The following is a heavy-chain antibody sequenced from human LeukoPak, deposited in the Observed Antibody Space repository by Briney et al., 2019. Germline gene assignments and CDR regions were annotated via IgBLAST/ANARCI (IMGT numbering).Heavy chain of an antibody. D-gene: IGHD3-22*01. CDR1: GGSIYSSDYY. CDR3: ARASYSYDINGWVPFDY. J-gene: IGHJ4*02. CDR2: INHSGST. Sequence: SETLSLTCTVSGGSIYSSDYYWGWIRQPPGKGLEWIGEINHSGSTNYNPSLKSRVTISVDTSKNQFSLRLSSVTAADTAVYYCARASYSYDINGWVPFDYWGQGTLVTVSS. V-gene: IGHV4-39*07.